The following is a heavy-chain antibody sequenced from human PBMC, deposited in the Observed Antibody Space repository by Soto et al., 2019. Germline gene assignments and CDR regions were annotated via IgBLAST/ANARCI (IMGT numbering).Heavy chain of an antibody. CDR1: GFSFSTYA. V-gene: IGHV3-23*01. J-gene: IGHJ6*03. CDR2: ITPSGGNT. D-gene: IGHD2-8*01. CDR3: AGRYCPDGVCYTNFYYYMDI. Sequence: EVQLLESGGGLGQPGGSLRLSCAASGFSFSTYAMTWVRQAPGKGLEWVSTITPSGGNTYYADSVKVRFTITRDNSENTLFLHMNGLRAEDTAVYYCAGRYCPDGVCYTNFYYYMDIWGEGTSVTVSS.